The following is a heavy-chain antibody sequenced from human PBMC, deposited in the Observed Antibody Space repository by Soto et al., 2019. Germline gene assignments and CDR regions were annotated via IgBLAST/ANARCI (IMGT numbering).Heavy chain of an antibody. CDR2: ISGSGGST. V-gene: IGHV3-23*01. CDR1: GFTFSGYA. CDR3: AKEGTCTGVRCLVYFYAMAV. D-gene: IGHD2-15*01. J-gene: IGHJ6*02. Sequence: GGSLRLSCAASGFTFSGYAMSWVRQAPGKGLEWVSAISGSGGSTYYADSVKGRFTISRDNSKNTLYLQMNSLRAEDTAVYYCAKEGTCTGVRCLVYFYAMAVWGQGTTVTASS.